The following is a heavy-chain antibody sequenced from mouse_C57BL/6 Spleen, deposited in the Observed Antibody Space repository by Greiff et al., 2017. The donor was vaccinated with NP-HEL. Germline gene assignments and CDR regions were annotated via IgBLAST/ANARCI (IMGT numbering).Heavy chain of an antibody. CDR3: APGTGLYFDV. V-gene: IGHV1-64*01. Sequence: QVQLQQPGAELVKPGASVKLSCKASGYTFTSYWMHWVKQRPGQGLEWIGMIHPGSGSTNYNEKFKSKATLTADKSSSTAYMQLSSLTSEDSAVYYCAPGTGLYFDVWGTGTTVTVSS. CDR2: IHPGSGST. J-gene: IGHJ1*03. CDR1: GYTFTSYW. D-gene: IGHD4-1*01.